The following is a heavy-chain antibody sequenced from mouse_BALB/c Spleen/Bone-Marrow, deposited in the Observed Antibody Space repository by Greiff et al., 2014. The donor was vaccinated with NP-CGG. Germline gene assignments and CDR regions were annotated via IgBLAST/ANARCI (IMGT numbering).Heavy chain of an antibody. D-gene: IGHD2-2*01. CDR2: INPNSDYT. V-gene: IGHV1-4*01. J-gene: IGHJ3*01. CDR1: GYTFTYYT. Sequence: VQLQQSGAELARLGAPAKMSCKASGYTFTYYTMYWVKQRPGQGLEWIGYINPNSDYTNYNQKFKDKATLTADKSSSTAYMQLSSLTSEDSAVYYCAREVYGSWFAYWGQGTLVTVSA. CDR3: AREVYGSWFAY.